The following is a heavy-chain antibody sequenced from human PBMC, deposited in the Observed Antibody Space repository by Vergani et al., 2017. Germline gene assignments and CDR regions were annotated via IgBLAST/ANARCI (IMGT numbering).Heavy chain of an antibody. CDR1: GFKFDEYA. J-gene: IGHJ4*01. CDR2: ISWHSNSE. CDR3: AKSDKRGVAIIEYFFDH. Sequence: QLLESGGGLAQPGMSLRLSCAASGFKFDEYAMHWVRQAPGKGLEWVAGISWHSNSEDYADSVEGRFTISRDNAKNSVFLQMSSLTSEDTAVYYCAKSDKRGVAIIEYFFDHWGHGSLVTVSS. D-gene: IGHD3-3*01. V-gene: IGHV3-9*01.